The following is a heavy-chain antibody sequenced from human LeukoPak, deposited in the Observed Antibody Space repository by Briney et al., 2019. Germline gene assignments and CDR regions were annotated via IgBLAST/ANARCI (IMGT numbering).Heavy chain of an antibody. CDR1: GFTFDDYT. CDR2: ISWDGGST. D-gene: IGHD2-2*01. J-gene: IGHJ4*02. CDR3: ARVPQCYDLDY. Sequence: GGSLRLSCAASGFTFDDYTMHWVRQAPGKGLEWVSLISWDGGSTYYADSVKGRFTISRDNSKNTLYLQMNSLRVEDTAVYYCARVPQCYDLDYWGQGTLVTVSS. V-gene: IGHV3-43*01.